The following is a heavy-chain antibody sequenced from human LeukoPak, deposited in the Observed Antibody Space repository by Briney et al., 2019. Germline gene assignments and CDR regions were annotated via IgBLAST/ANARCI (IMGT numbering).Heavy chain of an antibody. V-gene: IGHV1-46*01. CDR3: ARVWSPKYYYYYMDV. J-gene: IGHJ6*03. CDR1: GYTFTSYY. Sequence: ASLKVSCKASGYTFTSYYMHWVRQAPGQGLEWMGIINPCGGSTTYAKKFLGRVTMTRDTSTSTVYMEMSSLRSEDTAVYYCARVWSPKYYYYYMDVWGKGTTVTVSS. CDR2: INPCGGST. D-gene: IGHD3-10*01.